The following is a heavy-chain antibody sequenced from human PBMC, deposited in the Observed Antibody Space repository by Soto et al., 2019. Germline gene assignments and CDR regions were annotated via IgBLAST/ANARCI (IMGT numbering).Heavy chain of an antibody. CDR3: TRDIVVVVAELYYYYYGMGV. Sequence: PGGSLRLSCTASGFTFGDYAMSWVRQAPGKGLEWVGFIRSKAYGGTTEYAASVKGRFTISRDDSKSIAYLQMNSLKTEDTAVYYCTRDIVVVVAELYYYYYGMGVWGQGTTVTVSS. J-gene: IGHJ6*02. V-gene: IGHV3-49*04. CDR1: GFTFGDYA. D-gene: IGHD2-15*01. CDR2: IRSKAYGGTT.